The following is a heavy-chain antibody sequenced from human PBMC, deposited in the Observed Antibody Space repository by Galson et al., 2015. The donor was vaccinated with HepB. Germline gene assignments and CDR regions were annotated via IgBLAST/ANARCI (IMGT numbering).Heavy chain of an antibody. CDR1: GFTVSSNY. J-gene: IGHJ3*02. CDR3: AKGAAGTDALDI. V-gene: IGHV3-53*01. CDR2: IYSGGST. Sequence: SLRLSCAASGFTVSSNYMSWVRQAPGKGLEWVSVIYSGGSTHYADSVKGRFITSRDNSKNTLYLQMNGLRAEDTAVYYCAKGAAGTDALDIWGQGTTVTVSS. D-gene: IGHD6-13*01.